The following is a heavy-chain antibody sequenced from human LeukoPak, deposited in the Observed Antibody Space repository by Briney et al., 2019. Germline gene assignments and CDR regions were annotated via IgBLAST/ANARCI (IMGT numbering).Heavy chain of an antibody. Sequence: ASVKVSCKASGYTFTSYDINWVRQATGQGLEWMGWMNPNSGNTGYAQKFQGRVTITADESTSTAYMELSSLRSEDTAVYYCARSGRAIAVAHFDYWGQGTLVTVSS. D-gene: IGHD6-19*01. V-gene: IGHV1-8*03. CDR2: MNPNSGNT. J-gene: IGHJ4*02. CDR3: ARSGRAIAVAHFDY. CDR1: GYTFTSYD.